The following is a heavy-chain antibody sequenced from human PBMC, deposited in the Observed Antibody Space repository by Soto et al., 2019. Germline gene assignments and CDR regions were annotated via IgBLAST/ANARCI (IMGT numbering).Heavy chain of an antibody. J-gene: IGHJ4*02. CDR1: GFTFSSYD. Sequence: EVQLVESGGGLVQPGGSLRLSCAASGFTFSSYDMHWVRQATGKGLEWVSAIGTAGDTYYPGSVKGRFTISRENAKNSLDLQMNSLRAGDTAVYYCARSPGGGMWFGELEFDYWGQGTLVTVSS. CDR3: ARSPGGGMWFGELEFDY. V-gene: IGHV3-13*01. D-gene: IGHD3-10*01. CDR2: IGTAGDT.